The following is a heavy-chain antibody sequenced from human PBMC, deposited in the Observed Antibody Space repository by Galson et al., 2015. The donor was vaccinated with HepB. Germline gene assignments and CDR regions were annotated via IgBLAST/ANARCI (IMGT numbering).Heavy chain of an antibody. V-gene: IGHV1-69*13. CDR2: IIPIFGTA. Sequence: SVKVSCKASGGTFSSYAISWVRQAPGQGLEWMGGIIPIFGTANYAQKFQGRVTITADESTSTAYMELSSLRSEDTAVYYCARARRYDFWSGPRPPVDAFDIWGQGTMVTVSS. CDR3: ARARRYDFWSGPRPPVDAFDI. D-gene: IGHD3-3*01. J-gene: IGHJ3*02. CDR1: GGTFSSYA.